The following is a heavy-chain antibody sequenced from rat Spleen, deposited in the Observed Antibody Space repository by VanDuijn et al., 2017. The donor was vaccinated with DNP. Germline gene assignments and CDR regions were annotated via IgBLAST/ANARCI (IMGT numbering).Heavy chain of an antibody. J-gene: IGHJ2*01. V-gene: IGHV5S23*01. CDR3: ARALTEGMDY. D-gene: IGHD1-11*01. CDR2: ISTGGCDT. CDR1: GFTFNNYV. Sequence: EVKLVESGGGLVQPGRSLKLSCAASGFTFNNYVMAWVRQPPTRGLEWVASISTGGCDTYSRDSMKGRFTISRDNAKSSLYLQMNSLKSEDTATYYCARALTEGMDYWGQGVMVTVSS.